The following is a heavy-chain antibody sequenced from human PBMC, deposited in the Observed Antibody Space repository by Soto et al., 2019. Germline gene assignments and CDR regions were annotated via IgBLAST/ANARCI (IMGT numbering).Heavy chain of an antibody. CDR2: IYSGGST. Sequence: EVQLVESGGGLVQPGGSLRLSCAASGFTVSSNYMSWVRQAPGKGLEWVSVIYSGGSTYYADSVKGRFTISRHNSKSALYLQMNSLRAEDTAVYYCASILNSPNYYYYQAVWGKGTTVTVSS. D-gene: IGHD1-1*01. CDR1: GFTVSSNY. CDR3: ASILNSPNYYYYQAV. V-gene: IGHV3-53*04. J-gene: IGHJ6*03.